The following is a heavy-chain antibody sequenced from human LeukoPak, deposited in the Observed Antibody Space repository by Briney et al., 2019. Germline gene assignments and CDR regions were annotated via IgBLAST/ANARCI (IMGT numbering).Heavy chain of an antibody. V-gene: IGHV4-39*01. Sequence: SETLSLTCTVSGGSISSSTYYWGWIRQPVGKALEWIGGIYSSGSSYYNPSLKSRVTISVDTSKNQFSLKLSSVTAADTAVYYCARHGADIVVVPSGSIVYWGQGTLVTVSS. D-gene: IGHD2-2*01. CDR2: IYSSGSS. CDR1: GGSISSSTYY. CDR3: ARHGADIVVVPSGSIVY. J-gene: IGHJ4*02.